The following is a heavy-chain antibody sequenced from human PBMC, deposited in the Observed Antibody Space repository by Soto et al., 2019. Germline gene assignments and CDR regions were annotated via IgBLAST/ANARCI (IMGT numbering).Heavy chain of an antibody. J-gene: IGHJ6*02. CDR1: GGSISSYY. Sequence: SETLSLTCTVSGGSISSYYWSWIRQPAGKGLEWIGRIYTSGSTNYNPSLKSRVTISVDTSKNQFSLKLSSVTAADTAVYYCARGRVIAADYYGMDVWGQGTTVTVSS. D-gene: IGHD6-13*01. CDR2: IYTSGST. V-gene: IGHV4-4*07. CDR3: ARGRVIAADYYGMDV.